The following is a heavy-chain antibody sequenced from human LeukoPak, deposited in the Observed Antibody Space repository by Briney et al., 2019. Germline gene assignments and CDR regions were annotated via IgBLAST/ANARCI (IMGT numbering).Heavy chain of an antibody. CDR1: GGSISSYY. CDR3: ARGGSGSYWVDY. J-gene: IGHJ4*02. CDR2: IYTSGST. V-gene: IGHV4-4*07. Sequence: SETLSLTCTVSGGSISSYYWSWIRQPAGKGLEWIGRIYTSGSTNFNPSLKSRVTMSVDTSKNQFSLELRSVTAADTAVYYCARGGSGSYWVDYWGQGTLATVSS. D-gene: IGHD1-26*01.